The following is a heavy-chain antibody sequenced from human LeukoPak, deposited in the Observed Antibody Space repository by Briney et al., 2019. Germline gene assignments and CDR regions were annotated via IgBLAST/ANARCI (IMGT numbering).Heavy chain of an antibody. V-gene: IGHV3-30*18. D-gene: IGHD5-12*01. CDR2: ISYDGSNK. CDR3: AKDIGGYEGDYFDY. CDR1: GFTFSSYG. J-gene: IGHJ4*02. Sequence: GGSLRLSCAASGFTFSSYGMHWFRQAPGKGLEWVAVISYDGSNKYYADSVKGRFTISRDNSKNTLYLQMNSLRAEDAAVYYCAKDIGGYEGDYFDYWGQGTLVTVSS.